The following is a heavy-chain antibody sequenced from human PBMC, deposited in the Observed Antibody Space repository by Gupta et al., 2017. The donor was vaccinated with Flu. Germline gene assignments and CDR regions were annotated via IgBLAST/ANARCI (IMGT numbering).Heavy chain of an antibody. J-gene: IGHJ3*02. CDR1: GFIFSSYA. V-gene: IGHV3-23*01. Sequence: EVQLLESGGGLVQPGGSLRLSCPASGFIFSSYAMSWVRQAPGKGLEWVSAISGSGGSTYYADSVKGRFTISRDNSKNTLYLQMNSLRAEDTAVYYCAKEHYYGSGSYYPDAFDIWGQGTMVTVSS. D-gene: IGHD3-10*01. CDR2: ISGSGGST. CDR3: AKEHYYGSGSYYPDAFDI.